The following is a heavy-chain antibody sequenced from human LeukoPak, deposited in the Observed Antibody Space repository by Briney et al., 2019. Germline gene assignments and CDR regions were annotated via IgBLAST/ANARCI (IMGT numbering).Heavy chain of an antibody. V-gene: IGHV3-7*01. CDR3: AREISHWPGQLVGEVDH. Sequence: GGSLRLSCAASGVTFSSYWMSWVRQAPGKGLEWVANIKEDGSEKYYVDSVKGRFTISRDNAKNSLYLQMDSLRAEDTAVYYCAREISHWPGQLVGEVDHWGQGTLVTVSS. CDR2: IKEDGSEK. CDR1: GVTFSSYW. D-gene: IGHD6-13*01. J-gene: IGHJ4*02.